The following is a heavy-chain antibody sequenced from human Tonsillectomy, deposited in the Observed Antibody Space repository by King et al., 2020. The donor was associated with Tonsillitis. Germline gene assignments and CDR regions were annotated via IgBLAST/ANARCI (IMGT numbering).Heavy chain of an antibody. V-gene: IGHV3-30-3*01. J-gene: IGHJ4*02. CDR1: GFTFSSYA. D-gene: IGHD3-16*01. CDR3: ARDFMITFGGALDY. CDR2: ISYDGSNK. Sequence: VQLVESGGGVVQPGRSLRLSCAASGFTFSSYAMHWVRQAPGKGLEWVAVISYDGSNKYYADSVKGRFTISRDNSKNTLYLQMNSLRAEDTAVYYCARDFMITFGGALDYWGKGTLVTVSS.